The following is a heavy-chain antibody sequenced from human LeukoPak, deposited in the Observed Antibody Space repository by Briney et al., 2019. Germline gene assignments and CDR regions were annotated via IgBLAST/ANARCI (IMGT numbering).Heavy chain of an antibody. D-gene: IGHD4-17*01. CDR1: GYTFTSHG. CDR2: ISTYNGNT. V-gene: IGHV1-18*01. J-gene: IGHJ4*02. CDR3: ARAEGMTTVTTFDY. Sequence: ASVKVSCKASGYTFTSHGISWVRQAPGQGLEWMGWISTYNGNTNYAQKLQGRVSMTTDTSTSTAYMDLRSLRSDDTAVYYCARAEGMTTVTTFDYWGQGTLVTVSS.